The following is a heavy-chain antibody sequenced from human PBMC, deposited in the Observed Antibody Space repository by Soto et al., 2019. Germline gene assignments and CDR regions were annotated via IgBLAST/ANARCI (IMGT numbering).Heavy chain of an antibody. CDR1: GFTFDDYA. Sequence: GGSLRLSCAASGFTFDDYAMHWVRQAPGKGLEWVSGISWNSGSIGYADSVKGRFTISRDNAKNSLYLQMNSLRAEDTALYYCAVSPDIVVVPAAIGSGAFDIWGQGTMVTVSS. CDR3: AVSPDIVVVPAAIGSGAFDI. J-gene: IGHJ3*02. V-gene: IGHV3-9*01. D-gene: IGHD2-2*02. CDR2: ISWNSGSI.